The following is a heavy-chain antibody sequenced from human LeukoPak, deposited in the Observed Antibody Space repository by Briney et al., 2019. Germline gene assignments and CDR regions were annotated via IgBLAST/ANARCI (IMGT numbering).Heavy chain of an antibody. J-gene: IGHJ4*02. D-gene: IGHD3-22*01. CDR3: ARVGPDSSGYYRKGGFDY. CDR1: GGSISSSTYY. CDR2: IYHSGST. V-gene: IGHV4-39*07. Sequence: SETLSLTCTVSGGSISSSTYYWGWIRQPPGKGLEWIGSIYHSGSTYYNPSLKSRVTISVDTSKNQFSLKLSSVTAADTAVYYCARVGPDSSGYYRKGGFDYWGQGTLVTVSS.